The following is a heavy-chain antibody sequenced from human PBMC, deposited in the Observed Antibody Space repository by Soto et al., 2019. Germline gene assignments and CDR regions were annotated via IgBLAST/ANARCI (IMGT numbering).Heavy chain of an antibody. Sequence: PRESLKISCPGSGYSFTNYWIGWVRQMPGRGLEWMGVIYPGDSNMKYSPSFQGQVTISADKSISTAYLQWSSLQASDTAMYYCARRGGGTVPDDYAMDVWGQGTTVTVSS. D-gene: IGHD3-16*02. CDR3: ARRGGGTVPDDYAMDV. J-gene: IGHJ6*02. V-gene: IGHV5-51*01. CDR1: GYSFTNYW. CDR2: IYPGDSNM.